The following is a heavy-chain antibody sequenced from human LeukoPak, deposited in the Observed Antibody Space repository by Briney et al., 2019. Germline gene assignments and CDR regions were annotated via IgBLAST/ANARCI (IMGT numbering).Heavy chain of an antibody. CDR1: GFTFNNTW. V-gene: IGHV3-15*01. CDR2: IKSKSDGGTP. J-gene: IGHJ1*01. D-gene: IGHD2/OR15-2a*01. Sequence: PGGSLRLSCAASGFTFNNTWMNWVRQAPGKGLEWVGRIKSKSDGGTPDYAARVKGRLTISRDDSRNTLFLQMNSLKTDDTAVYYCTTVRTFWGQGTLVTVAS. CDR3: TTVRTF.